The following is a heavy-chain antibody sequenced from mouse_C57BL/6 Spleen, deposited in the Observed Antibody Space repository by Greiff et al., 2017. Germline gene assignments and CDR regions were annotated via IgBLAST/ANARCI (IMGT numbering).Heavy chain of an antibody. CDR2: IDPETGGT. Sequence: VQLQQSGAELVRPGASVTLSCKASGYTFTDYEMHWVKQTPVHGLEWIGAIDPETGGTAYNQKFKGKAILTADNSSSTAYMELRSLTSEDSAVYYGTRYYGSSYSVDYWGQGTTLTVSS. J-gene: IGHJ2*01. D-gene: IGHD1-1*01. V-gene: IGHV1-15*01. CDR3: TRYYGSSYSVDY. CDR1: GYTFTDYE.